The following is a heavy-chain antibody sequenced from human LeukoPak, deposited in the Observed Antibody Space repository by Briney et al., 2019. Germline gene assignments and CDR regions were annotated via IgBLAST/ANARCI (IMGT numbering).Heavy chain of an antibody. J-gene: IGHJ6*03. Sequence: SETLSLTCTVSGGSINSYYWSWIRQPPGKGLEWMGYIYYSGSTNYNPYLKSRVTISVDTSKNQFSLRLSSVTAADTAVYYCAREKWNDYLYYYYYMDVWGKGTTVTISS. CDR1: GGSINSYY. V-gene: IGHV4-59*12. CDR2: IYYSGST. D-gene: IGHD1-1*01. CDR3: AREKWNDYLYYYYYMDV.